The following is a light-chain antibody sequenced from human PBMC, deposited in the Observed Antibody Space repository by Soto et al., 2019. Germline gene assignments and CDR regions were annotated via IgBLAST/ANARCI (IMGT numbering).Light chain of an antibody. Sequence: DIVMTQSPDSLAVSLGERATINCKSSQSVLYSSNNKNYLAWYQQKPGQPPKLLIYWASTRESGVPDRFSGSGSGTDFTLTISSLQAEDVALYYCQQYDSTPLTFGGGTKVEIK. V-gene: IGKV4-1*01. CDR2: WAS. CDR3: QQYDSTPLT. J-gene: IGKJ4*01. CDR1: QSVLYSSNNKNY.